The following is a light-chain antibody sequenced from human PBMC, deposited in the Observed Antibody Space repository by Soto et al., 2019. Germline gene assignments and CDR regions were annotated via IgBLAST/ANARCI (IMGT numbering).Light chain of an antibody. J-gene: IGKJ5*01. Sequence: DIQLTQSPSSLSASVGDRITITCLASQSISTYLNWYQQKPGEAPTLLVYDSSTLQSGVPSRFSGSGSGTEFTLSIDSLQPDDFATYYCQQYHTSSITVGQGTRLEIK. CDR3: QQYHTSSIT. V-gene: IGKV1-39*01. CDR1: QSISTY. CDR2: DSS.